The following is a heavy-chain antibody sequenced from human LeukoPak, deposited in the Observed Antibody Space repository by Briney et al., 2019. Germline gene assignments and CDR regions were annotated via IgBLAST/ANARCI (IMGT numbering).Heavy chain of an antibody. J-gene: IGHJ4*02. CDR1: GFTFSSYW. CDR2: IKQDGSEK. CDR3: ARDRYYYDRSGYYSDY. Sequence: GGSLRLSCAASGFTFSSYWMSWVRQAPGEGLEWVANIKQDGSEKYYVGSVKGRFTISRDNAKNSLYLQMNSLRAEDTAVYYCARDRYYYDRSGYYSDYWGQGTLVTVSS. D-gene: IGHD3-22*01. V-gene: IGHV3-7*03.